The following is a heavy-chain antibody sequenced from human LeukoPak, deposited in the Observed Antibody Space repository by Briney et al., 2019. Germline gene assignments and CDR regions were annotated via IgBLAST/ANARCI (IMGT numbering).Heavy chain of an antibody. CDR1: GFTVSSNY. J-gene: IGHJ6*03. CDR2: IYSGGST. Sequence: GGSLRLSCAASGFTVSSNYTSWVRQAPGKGLEWVSDIYSGGSTYYADSVKGRFTISRDNSKNTLYLQMNSLRAEDTAVYYCASGSGSYRTPYYYMDVWGTGTTVTVSS. D-gene: IGHD3-10*01. CDR3: ASGSGSYRTPYYYMDV. V-gene: IGHV3-53*01.